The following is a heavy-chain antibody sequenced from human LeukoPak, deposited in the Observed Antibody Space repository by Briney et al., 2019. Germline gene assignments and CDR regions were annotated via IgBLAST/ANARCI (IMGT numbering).Heavy chain of an antibody. CDR1: GFTFSSSG. D-gene: IGHD5-18*01. CDR3: ARGRNTGRQFYFDY. CDR2: ITVSGGST. V-gene: IGHV3-23*01. J-gene: IGHJ4*02. Sequence: PGGSLRLSCAASGFTFSSSGMGSVRQAPGKGLECVSPITVSGGSTSYTDSVKGRFTISRDNSKNTLYLQMNSLRAEDTGVYYCARGRNTGRQFYFDYWGQGTLVTVAS.